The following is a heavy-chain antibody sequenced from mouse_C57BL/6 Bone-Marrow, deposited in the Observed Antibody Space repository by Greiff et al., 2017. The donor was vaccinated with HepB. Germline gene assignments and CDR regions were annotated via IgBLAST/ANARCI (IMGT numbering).Heavy chain of an antibody. CDR2: IRLKSDNYAT. V-gene: IGHV6-3*01. J-gene: IGHJ3*01. CDR3: TGGSAWFAY. CDR1: GFTFSNYW. Sequence: DVMLVESGGGLVQPGGSMKLSCVASGFTFSNYWMNWVRQSPEKGLEWVAQIRLKSDNYATHYAESVKGRFTISRDDSKSSVYLQMNNLRAEDTGIYYCTGGSAWFAYWGQGTLVTVSA.